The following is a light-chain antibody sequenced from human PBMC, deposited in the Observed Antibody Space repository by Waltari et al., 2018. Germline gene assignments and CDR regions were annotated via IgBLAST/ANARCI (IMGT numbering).Light chain of an antibody. Sequence: EIVLTQSPGPLSLSPGERASLSCRASQSITNNLVWFQQKPGQAPRLLIYGASRRATGIPDRFSGSGSGTDFTLTISRLEPEDFAVYYCQHYYNSPRTFDQGTKVEI. CDR2: GAS. CDR3: QHYYNSPRT. V-gene: IGKV3-20*01. CDR1: QSITNN. J-gene: IGKJ1*01.